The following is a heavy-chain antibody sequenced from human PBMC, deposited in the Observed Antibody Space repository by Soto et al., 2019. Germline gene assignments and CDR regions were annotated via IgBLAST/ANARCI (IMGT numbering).Heavy chain of an antibody. CDR1: GGSISSYY. Sequence: PSETLSLTCTVSGGSISSYYWSWIRQPPGKGLEWIGYIYYSGSTNYNPSLKSRVTISVDTSKNQFSLKLSSVTAADTAVNYCARLGCSGGSCYNKGHYYYYGMDVWGQGTTVTVSS. J-gene: IGHJ6*02. CDR2: IYYSGST. CDR3: ARLGCSGGSCYNKGHYYYYGMDV. D-gene: IGHD2-15*01. V-gene: IGHV4-59*01.